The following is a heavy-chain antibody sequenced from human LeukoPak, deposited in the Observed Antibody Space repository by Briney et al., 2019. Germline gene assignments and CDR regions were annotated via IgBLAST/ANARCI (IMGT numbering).Heavy chain of an antibody. Sequence: GGSLRLSCAASGFTFSSDAMSWVRQAPGKGLEWVSGISGSGGSTYYADSVKGRFTISRDNSKNTLYLQMNSPRAEDTAVYYCARDFYGANSRPAYWGQGTLVTVSS. D-gene: IGHD4-23*01. J-gene: IGHJ4*02. CDR2: ISGSGGST. V-gene: IGHV3-23*01. CDR1: GFTFSSDA. CDR3: ARDFYGANSRPAY.